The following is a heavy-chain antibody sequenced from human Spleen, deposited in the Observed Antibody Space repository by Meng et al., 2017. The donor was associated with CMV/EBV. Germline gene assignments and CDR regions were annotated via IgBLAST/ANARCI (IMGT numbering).Heavy chain of an antibody. CDR2: IYSGGSST. V-gene: IGHV3-23*03. D-gene: IGHD3-3*01. CDR3: AKDREYYDYNYGMDV. CDR1: GGSFSGYY. J-gene: IGHJ6*02. Sequence: ETLSLTCAAYGGSFSGYYWSWIGQPPGKGLEWVSVIYSGGSSTYYADSVKGRFTISRDNSKNTLYLQMNSLRAEDTAVYYCAKDREYYDYNYGMDVWGQGTTVTVSS.